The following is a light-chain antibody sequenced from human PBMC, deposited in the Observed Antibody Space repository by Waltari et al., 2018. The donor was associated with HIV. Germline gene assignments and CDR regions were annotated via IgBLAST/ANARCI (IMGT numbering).Light chain of an antibody. Sequence: QSVITPPPSSYGTPGQRVTLACSGHNSVIGSIYVSWYQHLPGTAPKLLIYRNNQRPSGVPDRFSGSKSGTSASLAISGLRSEDEADYYCAAWDVSLRGAYVFGTGTKVAVL. J-gene: IGLJ1*01. CDR1: NSVIGSIY. V-gene: IGLV1-47*01. CDR2: RNN. CDR3: AAWDVSLRGAYV.